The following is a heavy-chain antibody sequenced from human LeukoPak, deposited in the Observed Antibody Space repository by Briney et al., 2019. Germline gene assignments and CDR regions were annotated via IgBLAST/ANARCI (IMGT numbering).Heavy chain of an antibody. D-gene: IGHD5-18*01. V-gene: IGHV1-46*01. CDR3: ARDLFTAMGDVSYYYYGMDV. Sequence: GAPVKVSCKASGYTFTSYYMHWVRQAPGQGLEWMGIINPSGGSTSYAQKFQGRVTMTRDTSTSTVYMELSSLRSEDTAVYYCARDLFTAMGDVSYYYYGMDVWGQGTTVTVSS. CDR1: GYTFTSYY. CDR2: INPSGGST. J-gene: IGHJ6*02.